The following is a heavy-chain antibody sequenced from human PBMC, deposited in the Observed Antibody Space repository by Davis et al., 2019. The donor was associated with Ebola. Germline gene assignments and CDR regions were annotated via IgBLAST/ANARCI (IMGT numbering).Heavy chain of an antibody. J-gene: IGHJ4*02. CDR2: IWYDGSNK. V-gene: IGHV3-33*08. CDR1: GFTFSSYG. Sequence: SLKISCAASGFTFSSYGMHWVRQAPGKGLEWVAVIWYDGSNKYYADSVKGRFTISRDNSKNTLYLQMNSLRAEDTAVYYCTRDLMGTYCVDYWGQGTLVTVSS. CDR3: TRDLMGTYCVDY. D-gene: IGHD1-26*01.